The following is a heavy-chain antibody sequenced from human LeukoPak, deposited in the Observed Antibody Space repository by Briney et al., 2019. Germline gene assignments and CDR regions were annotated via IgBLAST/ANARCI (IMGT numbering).Heavy chain of an antibody. CDR2: ISYDGSNK. CDR3: ARDLGWAFDY. D-gene: IGHD6-19*01. V-gene: IGHV3-30*03. Sequence: PGRSLRLSCAASGFTFSSYGMHWVRQAPGKGLEWVAVISYDGSNKYYADSVKGRFTISRDNSKNTLYLQMNSLRTEDTAVYYCARDLGWAFDYWGQGTLVTVSS. J-gene: IGHJ4*02. CDR1: GFTFSSYG.